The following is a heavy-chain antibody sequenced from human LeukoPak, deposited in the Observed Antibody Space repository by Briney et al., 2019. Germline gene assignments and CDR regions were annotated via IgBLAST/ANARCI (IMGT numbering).Heavy chain of an antibody. CDR3: ARGGRYCSSTSCLSAFDI. D-gene: IGHD2-2*01. CDR1: GGTFSSYA. CDR2: IIPIFGTA. Sequence: RASVTVSCKASGGTFSSYAISWVRQAPGQGLEWMGGIIPIFGTANYAQKFQGRVTITTDESTSTAYMELSSLRSEDTAVYYCARGGRYCSSTSCLSAFDIWGQGTMVTVSS. J-gene: IGHJ3*02. V-gene: IGHV1-69*05.